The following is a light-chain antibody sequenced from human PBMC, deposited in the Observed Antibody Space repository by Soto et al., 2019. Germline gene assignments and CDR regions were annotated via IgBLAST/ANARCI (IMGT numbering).Light chain of an antibody. CDR2: GAA. J-gene: IGKJ1*01. CDR1: QSVSSSY. CDR3: QQYGSSPRT. V-gene: IGKV3-20*01. Sequence: EIVLTQSPGTVAVSPGERATLSCRASQSVSSSYLAWYQQKPGQAPRILIYGAASRATGSPDRFSSGGSGRDVTLTISRMEHEDFAVYYCQQYGSSPRTFGQGTKVDI.